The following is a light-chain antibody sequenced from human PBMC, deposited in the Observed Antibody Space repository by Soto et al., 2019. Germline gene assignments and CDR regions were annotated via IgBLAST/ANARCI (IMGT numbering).Light chain of an antibody. J-gene: IGLJ2*01. V-gene: IGLV2-14*01. Sequence: QSALTQPASVSGSPGQSITISCTGTSSDIGTYNYVSWYQQHPGKAPKLMIYEVRNRPSGVSIRFSGSKSGKTASLTISGLQAEDEAHYYCSTYTNSIAVFGGGTQVTVL. CDR3: STYTNSIAV. CDR2: EVR. CDR1: SSDIGTYNY.